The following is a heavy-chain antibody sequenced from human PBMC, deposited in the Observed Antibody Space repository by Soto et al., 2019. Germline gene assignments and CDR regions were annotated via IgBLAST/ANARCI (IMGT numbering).Heavy chain of an antibody. Sequence: SETLSLTCTVSGGSISSSSYYWGWIRQPPGKGLEWIGSIYYSGSTYYNPSLKSRVTISVDTSKNQFSLKLSSVTAADTAVYYCARDSSSWVYNWFDPWGQGTLVTVSS. CDR3: ARDSSSWVYNWFDP. D-gene: IGHD6-13*01. CDR1: GGSISSSSYY. CDR2: IYYSGST. V-gene: IGHV4-39*01. J-gene: IGHJ5*02.